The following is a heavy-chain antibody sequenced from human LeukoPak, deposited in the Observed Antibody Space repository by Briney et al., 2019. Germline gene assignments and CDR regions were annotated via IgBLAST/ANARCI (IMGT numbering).Heavy chain of an antibody. Sequence: ASVKVSCKASGYTFTSYDINWVRQATGQGLEWMGWMSPNSGNTGYAQKYQGRVTMTRDTSISTAYMELSSLRSEDTAVYYCARDVYCSSTSCYTPSWFDPWGQGTLVTVSS. D-gene: IGHD2-2*02. CDR2: MSPNSGNT. CDR1: GYTFTSYD. CDR3: ARDVYCSSTSCYTPSWFDP. V-gene: IGHV1-8*01. J-gene: IGHJ5*02.